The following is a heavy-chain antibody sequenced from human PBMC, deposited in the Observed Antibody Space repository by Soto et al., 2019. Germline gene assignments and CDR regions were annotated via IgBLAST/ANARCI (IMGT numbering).Heavy chain of an antibody. D-gene: IGHD3-22*01. CDR3: ANFPPGYDSSGPLNY. J-gene: IGHJ4*02. Sequence: PGGSLRLSCAASGFIFSNYAMHWVRQAPGKGLEWVALILFDGRNEYYADSVKGRFIISRDNSKNTLYLQMNSLRPEDTAVYYCANFPPGYDSSGPLNYWGQGTLVTVSS. CDR1: GFIFSNYA. V-gene: IGHV3-30*18. CDR2: ILFDGRNE.